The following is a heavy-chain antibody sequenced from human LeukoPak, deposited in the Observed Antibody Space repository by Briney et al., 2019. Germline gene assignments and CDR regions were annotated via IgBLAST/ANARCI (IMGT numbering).Heavy chain of an antibody. Sequence: PGGSLRLSCAASGFTSSNYYVSWIRQAPGKGLEWVSYISGSGSTIYYADSVKGRFTISRDNAKNSLYLQMNSLRAEDTAVYYCARDIGTRYNWFDPWGQGTLVTVSS. CDR3: ARDIGTRYNWFDP. V-gene: IGHV3-11*01. CDR1: GFTSSNYY. D-gene: IGHD6-13*01. CDR2: ISGSGSTI. J-gene: IGHJ5*02.